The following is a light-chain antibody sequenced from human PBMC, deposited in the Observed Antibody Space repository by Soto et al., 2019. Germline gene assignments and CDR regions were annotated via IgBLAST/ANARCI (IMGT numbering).Light chain of an antibody. J-gene: IGKJ1*01. CDR3: QQYGSSRT. Sequence: DIVLTQSPGTLSLSPGDGATLSCRASETVSSSYLAWYQQKPGQAPRLLIYGASSRATGIPDRFSGSGSGTDFTLTISRLEPVDFAVYYCQQYGSSRTFGQGTKVEFK. V-gene: IGKV3-20*01. CDR1: ETVSSSY. CDR2: GAS.